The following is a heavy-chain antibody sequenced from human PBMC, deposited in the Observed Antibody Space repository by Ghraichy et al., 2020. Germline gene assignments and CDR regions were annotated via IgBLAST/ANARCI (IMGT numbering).Heavy chain of an antibody. J-gene: IGHJ4*02. CDR1: GSSFSGYF. CDR2: INHIGDS. Sequence: SETLSLTCAVSGSSFSGYFWSWIRQPPGKGLQWIGEINHIGDSNFNPSLKSRVSMSLNTSKNQFSLILSSVTAADSGVYYCARVRLMGPNDSWGQGTLVTVSS. CDR3: ARVRLMGPNDS. D-gene: IGHD2-8*01. V-gene: IGHV4-34*01.